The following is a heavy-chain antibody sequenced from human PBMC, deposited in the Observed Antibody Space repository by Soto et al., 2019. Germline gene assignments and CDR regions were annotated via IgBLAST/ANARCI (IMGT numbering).Heavy chain of an antibody. D-gene: IGHD2-15*01. J-gene: IGHJ4*02. CDR1: GFTFSTYA. CDR3: AKGGGSCCFDN. Sequence: ESLRLSCAASGFTFSTYAMSWVRQAPGKGLEWVSAISGSGGNSTFYGDSVKGRFTISRDNSKNTLYLQMNSLGAEDTAVYYCAKGGGSCCFDNWGQGTLVTVSS. CDR2: ISGSGGNST. V-gene: IGHV3-23*01.